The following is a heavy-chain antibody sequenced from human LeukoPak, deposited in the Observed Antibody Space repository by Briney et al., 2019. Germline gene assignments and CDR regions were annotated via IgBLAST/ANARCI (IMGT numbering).Heavy chain of an antibody. CDR2: ISGTSYI. J-gene: IGHJ4*02. CDR3: ARVGKDCSSTSCYHVDY. CDR1: GFTFSSYT. V-gene: IGHV3-21*01. Sequence: GGSLRLSCAASGFTFSSYTMSWVRQAPGKGLEWVSSISGTSYIYYADSVKGRFTISRDNAKNSLYLQMNSLRAEDTAVYYCARVGKDCSSTSCYHVDYWGQGTLVTVSS. D-gene: IGHD2-2*01.